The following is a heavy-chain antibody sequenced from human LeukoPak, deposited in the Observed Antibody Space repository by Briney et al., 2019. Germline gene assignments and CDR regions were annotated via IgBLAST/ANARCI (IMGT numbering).Heavy chain of an antibody. J-gene: IGHJ4*02. Sequence: GESLKISCKASGYSFTAYWIGWVRQMPGKGLEWMGIIYPDDSDTRYSPSFQGQVTISVDKSISTAYLQWSSLKASDAAMYYCAIYSDTYYFDHWGQGTLVTVSS. CDR3: AIYSDTYYFDH. V-gene: IGHV5-51*01. CDR1: GYSFTAYW. CDR2: IYPDDSDT. D-gene: IGHD1-26*01.